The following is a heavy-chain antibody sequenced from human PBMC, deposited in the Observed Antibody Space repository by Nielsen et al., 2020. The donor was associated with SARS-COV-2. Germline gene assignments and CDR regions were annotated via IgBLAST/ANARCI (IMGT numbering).Heavy chain of an antibody. CDR3: ARDWSRAFDV. CDR2: ISGSGGST. V-gene: IGHV3-23*01. CDR1: GFTFSSYA. Sequence: GSLRLSCAASGFTFSSYAMSWVRQAPGKGLEWVSAISGSGGSTYYADSVKGRFTISRDNSKNSMSLQMNSLRVEDTAVYYCARDWSRAFDVWGQGTMVTVSS. J-gene: IGHJ3*01.